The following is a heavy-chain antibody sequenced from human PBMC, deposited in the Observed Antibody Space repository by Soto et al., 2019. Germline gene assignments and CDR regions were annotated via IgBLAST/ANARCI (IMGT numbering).Heavy chain of an antibody. J-gene: IGHJ6*02. CDR1: GFTFSDSA. V-gene: IGHV3-53*04. D-gene: IGHD3-22*01. Sequence: PGGSLRLSCAASGFTFSDSAMRWVRQAPGKGPEWVSVIYSGGSTYYADSVKGRFTISRHNSKNTLYLQMNSLRAEDTAVYYCARDPYYDSSGYLASHGMDVWGQGTTVTVSS. CDR2: IYSGGST. CDR3: ARDPYYDSSGYLASHGMDV.